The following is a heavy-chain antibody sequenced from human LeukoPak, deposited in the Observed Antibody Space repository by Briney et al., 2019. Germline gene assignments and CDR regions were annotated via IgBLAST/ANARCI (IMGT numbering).Heavy chain of an antibody. J-gene: IGHJ4*02. CDR2: INDGGST. D-gene: IGHD3-16*01. V-gene: IGHV3-23*01. Sequence: PGGSLRLSCAASGFTFRFYGMSWVRQAPGMGLKWVSSINDGGSTYYADSVKGRFTVSRDNSKNTLYLQMNSLTAADTAVYFCAKALGDWPTTLDYWGRGTLVTVSS. CDR3: AKALGDWPTTLDY. CDR1: GFTFRFYG.